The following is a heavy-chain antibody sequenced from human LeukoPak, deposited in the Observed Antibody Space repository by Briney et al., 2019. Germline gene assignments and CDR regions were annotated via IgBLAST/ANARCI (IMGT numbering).Heavy chain of an antibody. CDR2: INAGNGNT. D-gene: IGHD3-10*01. CDR1: GYTFTSYA. CDR3: ARGKEENLLWFGEFTRLGHRGGDWFDP. J-gene: IGHJ5*02. Sequence: ASVKVSCKASGYTFTSYAMHWVRQAPGQRLEWMGWINAGNGNTKYSQKFQGRVTITRDTYASTAYMELSSLRSEDTAVYYCARGKEENLLWFGEFTRLGHRGGDWFDPWGQGTLVTVSS. V-gene: IGHV1-3*01.